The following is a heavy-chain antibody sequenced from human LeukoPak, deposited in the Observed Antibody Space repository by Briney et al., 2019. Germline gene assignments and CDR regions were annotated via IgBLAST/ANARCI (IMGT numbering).Heavy chain of an antibody. Sequence: PGASLQISCKGSGSIFTSYWSGWGRRLRGKGLGGMGIIYPGDSDTRYSPSFQGQVTISADKSISTAYLQWSSLQASDTAMYYCARRLDGDFDYWGQGTLITVSS. CDR2: IYPGDSDT. V-gene: IGHV5-51*01. J-gene: IGHJ4*02. CDR1: GSIFTSYW. D-gene: IGHD4-17*01. CDR3: ARRLDGDFDY.